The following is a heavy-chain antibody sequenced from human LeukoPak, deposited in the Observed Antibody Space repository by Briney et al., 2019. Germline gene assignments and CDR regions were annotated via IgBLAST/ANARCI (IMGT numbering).Heavy chain of an antibody. CDR1: GGSISSGGHY. J-gene: IGHJ3*02. CDR3: ASQGDIVVEPAATRGAFDI. V-gene: IGHV4-30-2*03. Sequence: PSQTLSLTCTVSGGSISSGGHYWSWIRQPPGKGLERIGYIYHSGSTYYNPSLKSRVTISVDTSKNQFSLKLSSVTAADTAVYYCASQGDIVVEPAATRGAFDIWGQGTMVTVSS. D-gene: IGHD2-2*01. CDR2: IYHSGST.